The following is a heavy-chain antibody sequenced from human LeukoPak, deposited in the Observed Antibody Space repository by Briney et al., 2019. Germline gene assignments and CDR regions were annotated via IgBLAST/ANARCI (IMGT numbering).Heavy chain of an antibody. Sequence: GGSLRLSCAASGFTFSNYAMSWVRQAPGKGLEWVSGIGGSGGSTYYADSVKGRFTISRDNSKNTLYLQMNSLRAEDTAVYYCARAAAGNYYDRFDYWGQGTLVTVSS. J-gene: IGHJ4*02. CDR3: ARAAAGNYYDRFDY. CDR2: IGGSGGST. V-gene: IGHV3-23*01. CDR1: GFTFSNYA. D-gene: IGHD3-22*01.